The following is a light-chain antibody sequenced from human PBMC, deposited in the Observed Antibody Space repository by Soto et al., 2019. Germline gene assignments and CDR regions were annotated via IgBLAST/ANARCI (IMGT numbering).Light chain of an antibody. J-gene: IGKJ5*01. CDR2: DAS. Sequence: SPAAVSVSKGDRATLSCRASQYIGSAVAWYHQRSGQAPRLLIFDASIRVPTTPARFSGSVSGTEFTLTISSLQSEDFAVYYCQQSNNWLPVIPFSQVTRPAIK. CDR3: QQSNNWLPVIP. CDR1: QYIGSA. V-gene: IGKV3-15*01.